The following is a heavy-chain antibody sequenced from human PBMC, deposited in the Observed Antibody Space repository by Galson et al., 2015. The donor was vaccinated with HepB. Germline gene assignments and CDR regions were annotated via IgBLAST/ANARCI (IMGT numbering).Heavy chain of an antibody. D-gene: IGHD5-12*01. CDR2: INPTGGST. CDR3: ARGENIVATIAPFDP. CDR1: GSTFTSYY. Sequence: SVKVSCKASGSTFTSYYLHWVRQAPGQGLEWMGIINPTGGSTNYAQKLQDRVTMTRDTSTSTVYMELSSLRSEDTAVYYCARGENIVATIAPFDPWGQGTLVTVSS. V-gene: IGHV1-46*01. J-gene: IGHJ5*02.